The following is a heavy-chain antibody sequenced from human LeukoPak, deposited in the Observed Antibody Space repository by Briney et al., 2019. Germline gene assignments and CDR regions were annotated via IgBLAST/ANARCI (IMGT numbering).Heavy chain of an antibody. D-gene: IGHD6-19*01. V-gene: IGHV4-59*01. J-gene: IGHJ4*02. CDR1: GGSISSYY. CDR2: IYYSGST. Sequence: ASETPSLTCTVSGGSISSYYLSWIRQPPGKGLEWIGYIYYSGSTNYNPSLKSRVTISVDTSKNQFSLKLSSVTAADTAVYYCARGEAVAGQGYFDYWGQGTLVTVSS. CDR3: ARGEAVAGQGYFDY.